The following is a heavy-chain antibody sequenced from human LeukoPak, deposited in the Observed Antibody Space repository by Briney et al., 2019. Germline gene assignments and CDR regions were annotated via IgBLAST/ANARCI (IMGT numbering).Heavy chain of an antibody. D-gene: IGHD3-22*01. V-gene: IGHV4-59*12. J-gene: IGHJ4*02. CDR1: GGSFSGYY. CDR2: IYYTGT. CDR3: ASTDYYDSSGPGGASGDY. Sequence: PSETLSLTCAVYGGSFSGYYWSWIRQSPGKGLEWIGYIYYTGTSYNPSLKSRVTISVDTSKNQFSLKLSSVTAADTAVYYCASTDYYDSSGPGGASGDYWGQGTLVTVSS.